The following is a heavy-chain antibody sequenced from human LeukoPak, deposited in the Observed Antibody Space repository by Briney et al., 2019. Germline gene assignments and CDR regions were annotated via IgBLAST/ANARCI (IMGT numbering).Heavy chain of an antibody. D-gene: IGHD4-23*01. CDR2: INHSGST. CDR1: GGSSSGYY. Sequence: PSETLSLTCAVYGGSSSGYYWSWIRQPPGKGLEWIGEINHSGSTNYNPSHKSRVTISVDTSKNQFSLKLSSVTAADTAVYYCASQVVTLGPDAFDIWGQGTMVTVSS. J-gene: IGHJ3*02. CDR3: ASQVVTLGPDAFDI. V-gene: IGHV4-34*01.